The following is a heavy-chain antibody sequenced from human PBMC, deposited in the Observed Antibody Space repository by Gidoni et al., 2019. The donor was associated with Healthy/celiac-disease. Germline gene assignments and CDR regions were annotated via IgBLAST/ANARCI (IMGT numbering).Heavy chain of an antibody. Sequence: QLQLVQSGAEVKTPGASVKGSCKAYGYTVTSYGISWVRQAPGQGREWMGWISAYNGNTNYAQKRQGRVTMTTDTSTSTAYMELRSLRSDDTAVYYCARVPHTVTSPNWFDPWGQGTLVTVSS. CDR1: GYTVTSYG. V-gene: IGHV1-18*01. CDR3: ARVPHTVTSPNWFDP. CDR2: ISAYNGNT. J-gene: IGHJ5*02. D-gene: IGHD4-17*01.